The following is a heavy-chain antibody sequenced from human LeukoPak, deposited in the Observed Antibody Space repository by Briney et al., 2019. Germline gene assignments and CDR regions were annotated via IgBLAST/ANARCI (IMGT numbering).Heavy chain of an antibody. CDR1: GGSFSGYY. Sequence: PSETLSLTCAVYGGSFSGYYWSWIRQSPGKGLEWIGEINHSGSTNYNPSLKSRVTISVDTSKNQFSLKLSSVTAGDTAVYYCARGQESEGIAVAVTTDYWGQGTLVTVSS. V-gene: IGHV4-34*01. CDR3: ARGQESEGIAVAVTTDY. J-gene: IGHJ4*02. D-gene: IGHD6-19*01. CDR2: INHSGST.